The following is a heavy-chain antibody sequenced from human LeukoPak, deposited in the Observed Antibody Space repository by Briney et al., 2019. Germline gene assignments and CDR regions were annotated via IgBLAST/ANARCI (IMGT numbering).Heavy chain of an antibody. CDR1: GFTFSSYW. Sequence: GGSLRLSCAASGFTFSSYWMHWVRQVPGKGLVWVSRINSDGSTTSYADSVKGRFTISRDNAKNTLYVQMNSLRAEDTAVYYCSTGSGHAFDIWGRGTMVTVSS. D-gene: IGHD3-10*01. CDR3: STGSGHAFDI. CDR2: INSDGSTT. V-gene: IGHV3-74*01. J-gene: IGHJ3*02.